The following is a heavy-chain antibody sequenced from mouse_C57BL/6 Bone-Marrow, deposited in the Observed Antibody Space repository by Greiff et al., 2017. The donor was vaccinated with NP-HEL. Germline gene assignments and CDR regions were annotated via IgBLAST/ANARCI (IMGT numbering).Heavy chain of an antibody. V-gene: IGHV1-55*01. CDR1: GYTFTSYW. Sequence: QVQLQQPGAELVKPGASVKMSCKASGYTFTSYWTTWVKQRPGQGLEWIGDIYPGSGSTNYNEKFKSKAKLTVDTSSNTAYMQLSSLTSEDSAVYYCARRLYWYFDVWGTGTTATVSS. CDR2: IYPGSGST. J-gene: IGHJ1*03. CDR3: ARRLYWYFDV.